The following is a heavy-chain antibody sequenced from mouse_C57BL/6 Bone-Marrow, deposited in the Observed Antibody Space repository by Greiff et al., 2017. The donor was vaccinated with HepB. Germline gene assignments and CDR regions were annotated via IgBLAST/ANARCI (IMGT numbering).Heavy chain of an antibody. J-gene: IGHJ2*01. V-gene: IGHV1-15*01. CDR2: IDPETGGT. Sequence: VQLQQSGAELVRPGASVTLSCKASGYTFTDYEMHWVKQTPVHGLEWIGAIDPETGGTAYNQKFKGKAILTADKSSSTAYMELRSLTSEDSAVYYCTRSRDYDVDYWGQGTTLTVSS. CDR3: TRSRDYDVDY. CDR1: GYTFTDYE. D-gene: IGHD2-4*01.